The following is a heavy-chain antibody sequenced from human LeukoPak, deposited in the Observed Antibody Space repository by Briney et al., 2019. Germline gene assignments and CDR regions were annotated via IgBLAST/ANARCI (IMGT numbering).Heavy chain of an antibody. V-gene: IGHV1-8*01. CDR3: GRVGVTPSLVYYFDY. J-gene: IGHJ4*02. D-gene: IGHD1-26*01. CDR1: KYTFTSYD. Sequence: ASVKVSCKASKYTFTSYDINWVRQAPGQGLEWMGWMSPNTGDTGYAQKFQARVTMTRNTSISTAYMELSSLRSEDTAVYYCGRVGVTPSLVYYFDYWGQGTLVTVSS. CDR2: MSPNTGDT.